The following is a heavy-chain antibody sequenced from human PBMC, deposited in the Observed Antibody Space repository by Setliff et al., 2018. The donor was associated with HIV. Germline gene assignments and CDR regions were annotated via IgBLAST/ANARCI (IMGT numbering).Heavy chain of an antibody. V-gene: IGHV4-4*08. J-gene: IGHJ4*02. CDR3: AGMKIAVAGTGFDN. Sequence: PSETLSLTCTVSGGSISSYYWSWIRQPPGKGLEWIGYIYTSGSTNYNPSLKSRVTISVDTSKNQFSLKLSSVTAADTAVYYCAGMKIAVAGTGFDNWGQGALVTVSS. D-gene: IGHD6-19*01. CDR1: GGSISSYY. CDR2: IYTSGST.